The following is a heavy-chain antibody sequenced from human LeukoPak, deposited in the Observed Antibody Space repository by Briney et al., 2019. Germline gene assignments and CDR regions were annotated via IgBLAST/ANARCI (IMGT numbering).Heavy chain of an antibody. J-gene: IGHJ6*03. CDR1: GGTFSSYA. D-gene: IGHD2-2*01. CDR2: IIPILGIA. V-gene: IGHV1-69*04. CDR3: ARGVDYCSSTSCYYYYMDV. Sequence: SVKVSCKASGGTFSSYAISWVRQAPGQGLEWMGRIIPILGIANYAQKFQGRVTITADKSTSTAYMELSSLRSEDTAVYYCARGVDYCSSTSCYYYYMDVWGKGTTITVSS.